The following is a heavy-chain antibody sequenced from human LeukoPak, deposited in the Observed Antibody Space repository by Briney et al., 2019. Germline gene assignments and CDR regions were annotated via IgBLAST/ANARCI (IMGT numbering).Heavy chain of an antibody. V-gene: IGHV4-34*01. CDR1: GGSFSGYY. CDR3: ARAVSGRFDY. CDR2: INHSGST. D-gene: IGHD6-19*01. Sequence: SETLSLTCAVYGGSFSGYYWSWIRQPPGKGLEWIGEINHSGSTNYNPSLKSRVTISVDTSKSQFSLKLSSVTAADTAIYYCARAVSGRFDYWGQGTLVTVSS. J-gene: IGHJ4*02.